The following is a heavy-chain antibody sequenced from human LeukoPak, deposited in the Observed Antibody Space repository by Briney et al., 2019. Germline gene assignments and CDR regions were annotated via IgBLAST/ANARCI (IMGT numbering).Heavy chain of an antibody. CDR1: GGTFSSYA. D-gene: IGHD3-3*01. CDR3: ARLRTIFGVVPYYFDY. J-gene: IGHJ4*02. CDR2: IIPIFGTA. V-gene: IGHV1-69*13. Sequence: ASVKVSCKASGGTFSSYAISWVRQAPGKGLEWMGGIIPIFGTANYAQKFQGRVTITAEESTSTAYMELSSLRSEDTAVYYCARLRTIFGVVPYYFDYWGQGTLVTVSS.